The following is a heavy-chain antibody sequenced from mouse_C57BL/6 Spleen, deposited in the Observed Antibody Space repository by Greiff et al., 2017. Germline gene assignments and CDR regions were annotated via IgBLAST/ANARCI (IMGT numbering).Heavy chain of an antibody. CDR2: ISGGGGNT. CDR1: GFTFSSYT. CDR3: ARRAQATEFAY. D-gene: IGHD3-2*02. J-gene: IGHJ3*01. Sequence: EVKVVESGGGLVKPGGSLKLSCAASGFTFSSYTMSWVRQTPENRLEWVATISGGGGNTYYPDSVKGRFTISRDNAKNTLYLQMSSLRSEDTALYYCARRAQATEFAYWGQGTLVTVSA. V-gene: IGHV5-9*01.